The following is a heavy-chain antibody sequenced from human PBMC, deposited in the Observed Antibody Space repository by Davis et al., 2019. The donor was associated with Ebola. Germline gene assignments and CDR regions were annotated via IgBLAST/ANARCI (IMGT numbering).Heavy chain of an antibody. J-gene: IGHJ4*02. CDR2: VNPASRTA. CDR1: GYTFSSFD. D-gene: IGHD5-12*01. V-gene: IGHV1-8*02. CDR3: ARAWHIGAFGSRANHDY. Sequence: ASVKVSCKASGYTFSSFDINWVRQAAGQRPEWMGWVNPASRTAASAQNFHGRLAMSSDTSVDTAYMELFNLRPDDTAVYYCARAWHIGAFGSRANHDYWGQGTLVTVSS.